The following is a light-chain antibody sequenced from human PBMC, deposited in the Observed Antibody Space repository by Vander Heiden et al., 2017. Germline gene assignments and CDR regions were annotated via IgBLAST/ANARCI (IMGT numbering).Light chain of an antibody. CDR2: DIS. CDR3: CSHAGFRGV. V-gene: IGLV2-23*02. J-gene: IGLJ3*02. CDR1: RRDIGSYDL. Sequence: QSALTQPAPASGSPGQSITISCTGTRRDIGSYDLVSWYQQHPGKVPKLIIYDISERPSGVSSRFSGSKSGNTASLTISGLQADDEADYYCCSHAGFRGVFGGGTKVTVL.